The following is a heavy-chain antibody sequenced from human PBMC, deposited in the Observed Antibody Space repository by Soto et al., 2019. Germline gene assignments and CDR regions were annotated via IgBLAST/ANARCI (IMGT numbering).Heavy chain of an antibody. CDR1: GFTFRSFT. Sequence: GGSLRLSCAASGFTFRSFTMNLVRQSPGKGLEWVSTISINSAYIYYTDALRGRFTISRDNAKNSLHLQMNSLRAEDTAVYYCTRDASRDSSGWGWFDPWGPGTLVAVSS. V-gene: IGHV3-21*01. CDR3: TRDASRDSSGWGWFDP. CDR2: ISINSAYI. D-gene: IGHD6-25*01. J-gene: IGHJ5*02.